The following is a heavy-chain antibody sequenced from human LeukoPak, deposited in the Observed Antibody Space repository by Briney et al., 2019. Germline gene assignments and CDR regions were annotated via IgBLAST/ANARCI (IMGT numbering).Heavy chain of an antibody. D-gene: IGHD6-13*01. V-gene: IGHV3-64D*06. CDR1: GFTFTSYA. Sequence: GGSLRLSCSASGFTFTSYAMHWVRQAPGKGLEYVSAISSNGGDTYYADSVKGRFTISRDNSKNTLYLQMSSLRTEDTAVYYCVKDAHISRWYYFEYWGQGTLVTVSS. J-gene: IGHJ4*02. CDR2: ISSNGGDT. CDR3: VKDAHISRWYYFEY.